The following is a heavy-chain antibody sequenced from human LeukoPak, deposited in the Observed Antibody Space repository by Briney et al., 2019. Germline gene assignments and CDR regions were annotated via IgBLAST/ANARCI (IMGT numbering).Heavy chain of an antibody. CDR1: GFTFSYYA. D-gene: IGHD5-18*01. V-gene: IGHV3-64D*06. CDR3: VRGWIHLWCSGGPCFDY. CDR2: ISSNGGST. J-gene: IGHJ4*02. Sequence: PGGSLRLSCSASGFTFSYYAMHWVRQAPGKGLEYVSAISSNGGSTYYADSVKGRFTISRDNSKNTLSLQMSSLRAEDSAVYFCVRGWIHLWCSGGPCFDYWGQGTLVTVSS.